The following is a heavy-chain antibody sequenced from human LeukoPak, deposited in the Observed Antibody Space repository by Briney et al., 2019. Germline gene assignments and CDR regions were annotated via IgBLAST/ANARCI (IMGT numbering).Heavy chain of an antibody. V-gene: IGHV1-69*05. CDR2: IIPIFGTA. D-gene: IGHD3-22*01. CDR3: ARSYYYDSSGPLAGAYFDY. J-gene: IGHJ4*02. CDR1: GGTFSSYA. Sequence: SVKVSCKASGGTFSSYAITWVRQAPGHGLEWMGRIIPIFGTANYAQKLQGRVTISTDESTSTAYMDLSSLRSEDTAVYYCARSYYYDSSGPLAGAYFDYWGQGTLGTVSS.